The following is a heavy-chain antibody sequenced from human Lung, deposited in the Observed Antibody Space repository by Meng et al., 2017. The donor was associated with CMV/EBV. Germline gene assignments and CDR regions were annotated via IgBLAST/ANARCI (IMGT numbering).Heavy chain of an antibody. V-gene: IGHV1-8*02. Sequence: ASVKVSCKASGYTLRTYDINWVRQATGQGLEWMGWMNANSGNTGYAQKFQGRVSMTRDTSTSTAYMELTSLRSEDTAVYYCARTQIAVEAGGTKTKYYFYGLDVWGQGXTVTGSS. CDR1: GYTLRTYD. CDR2: MNANSGNT. CDR3: ARTQIAVEAGGTKTKYYFYGLDV. J-gene: IGHJ6*02. D-gene: IGHD6-13*01.